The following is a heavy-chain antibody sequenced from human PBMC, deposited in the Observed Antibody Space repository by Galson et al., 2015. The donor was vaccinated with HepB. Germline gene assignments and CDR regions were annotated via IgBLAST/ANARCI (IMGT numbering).Heavy chain of an antibody. J-gene: IGHJ6*02. V-gene: IGHV1-69-2*01. CDR2: VDPEDCET. D-gene: IGHD4/OR15-4a*01. CDR3: ATVSTSLPAGASDEYHGVDV. CDR1: GYTFTNYY. Sequence: QSGAEVKKPGATVKISCKISGYTFTNYYIHWVHQAPAKGLEWMGLVDPEDCETIYADKFRDQITISADTSSDTAYLELRTLRSEDTAMYYCATVSTSLPAGASDEYHGVDVWGQGATVSVSS.